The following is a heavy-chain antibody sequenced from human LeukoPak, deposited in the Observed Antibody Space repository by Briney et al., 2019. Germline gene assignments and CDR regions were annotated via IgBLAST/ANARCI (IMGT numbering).Heavy chain of an antibody. Sequence: GGSLRLSCAASGFTFSDHYMDWVRQAPGQGLEWVGRIRNKANSHTTEYAASVKDRFTISRDDSKNSLYLQMNSLKTEDTAVYYCVTVSSFDYWGQGTLVTVSS. CDR1: GFTFSDHY. V-gene: IGHV3-72*01. J-gene: IGHJ4*02. CDR2: IRNKANSHTT. CDR3: VTVSSFDY.